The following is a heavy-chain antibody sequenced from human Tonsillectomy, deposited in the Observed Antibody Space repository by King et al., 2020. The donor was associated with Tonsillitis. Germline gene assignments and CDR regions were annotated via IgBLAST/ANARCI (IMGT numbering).Heavy chain of an antibody. CDR2: IYYSGST. D-gene: IGHD2-15*01. V-gene: IGHV4-39*01. Sequence: VQLQESGPGLVKPSETLSLTCTVSGGSISSSSYYWGWIRQPPGKGLEWIGSIYYSGSTYYNPSLKSRVTISVDTSTNQFSLKLSSVTAADTAVYYCAGQYIGYCSGGSCYGGDWYFDLWGRGTLVTVSS. CDR3: AGQYIGYCSGGSCYGGDWYFDL. CDR1: GGSISSSSYY. J-gene: IGHJ2*01.